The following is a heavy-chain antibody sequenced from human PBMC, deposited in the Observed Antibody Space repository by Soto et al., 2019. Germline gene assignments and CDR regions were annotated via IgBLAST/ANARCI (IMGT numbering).Heavy chain of an antibody. Sequence: PSQTLSLTCAISGDSVSSNSAAWNWIRQSPSRGLEWLGRTYYRSKWYNDYAVSVKSRIPINPDTSKNQFSLQLNSVTPEDTAVYYCASDVWGSYHQSYYYYYGMDVWGQGTTVTVSS. V-gene: IGHV6-1*01. J-gene: IGHJ6*02. CDR2: TYYRSKWYN. CDR1: GDSVSSNSAA. D-gene: IGHD3-16*02. CDR3: ASDVWGSYHQSYYYYYGMDV.